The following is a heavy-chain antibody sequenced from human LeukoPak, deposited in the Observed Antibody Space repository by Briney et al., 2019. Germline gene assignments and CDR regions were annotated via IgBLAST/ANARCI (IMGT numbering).Heavy chain of an antibody. D-gene: IGHD3-3*01. CDR3: ARERILADYYYYMDV. Sequence: QPGGSLRLSCAASGFTFRSHAMHWVRQAPGKGLEWVAFIRYDGSKKYYADSVKGRFTISRDNSKNTLYLQMNSLRAEDTAVYYCARERILADYYYYMDVWGKGTTVTISS. J-gene: IGHJ6*03. CDR1: GFTFRSHA. CDR2: IRYDGSKK. V-gene: IGHV3-30*02.